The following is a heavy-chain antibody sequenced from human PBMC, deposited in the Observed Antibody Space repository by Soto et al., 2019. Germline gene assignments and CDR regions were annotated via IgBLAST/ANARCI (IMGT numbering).Heavy chain of an antibody. CDR1: EFTFSSYT. CDR3: VRDAPPDDY. J-gene: IGHJ4*02. CDR2: ITPSGGGT. V-gene: IGHV3-23*01. Sequence: PGGSLRLCCAASEFTFSSYTMSWGRQAPGKGLQWGSAITPSGGGTYYADSGKGRFTISRDNAKNSLYLQMYSLRAEDTGVYYCVRDAPPDDYWGQGTLVTVSS.